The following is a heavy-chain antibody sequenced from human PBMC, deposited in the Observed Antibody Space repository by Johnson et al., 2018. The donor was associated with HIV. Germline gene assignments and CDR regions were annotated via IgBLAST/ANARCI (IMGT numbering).Heavy chain of an antibody. Sequence: VQLVESGGGVVQPGRSLRLSCAASGFTVSSNHMSWVRQAPGKGLEWVSVIYSGGTTYYADSVKGRFTISRDNSKNTLYLQMNSLRAEDTAVYYCARGGGRSYEAFDIWGQGTMVTVSS. CDR2: IYSGGTT. CDR3: ARGGGRSYEAFDI. CDR1: GFTVSSNH. J-gene: IGHJ3*02. D-gene: IGHD2-15*01. V-gene: IGHV3-66*01.